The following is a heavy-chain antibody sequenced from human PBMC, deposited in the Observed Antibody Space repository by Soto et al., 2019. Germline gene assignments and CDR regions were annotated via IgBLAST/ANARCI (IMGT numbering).Heavy chain of an antibody. CDR2: ISSNGGST. V-gene: IGHV3-64D*06. J-gene: IGHJ4*02. D-gene: IGHD3-10*01. CDR1: GFTFSSYA. Sequence: PVGSLRLSCSASGFTFSSYAMHWVRQAPGKGLEYVSAISSNGGSTYYADSVKGRFTISRDNSKNTLYLQMSSLRAEDTAVYYCVKGATIGRGDFDYWGQGTLVTVSS. CDR3: VKGATIGRGDFDY.